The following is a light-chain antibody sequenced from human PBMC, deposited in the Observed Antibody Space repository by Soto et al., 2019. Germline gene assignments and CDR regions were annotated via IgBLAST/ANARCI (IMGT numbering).Light chain of an antibody. CDR3: AAWDDSLYGYV. CDR1: SSNIGSNS. J-gene: IGLJ1*01. Sequence: QSVLIQPPSVSGTPGQRVTISCSGSSSNIGSNSVNWYQQLPGTAPKLLISSNNQRPSGVPDRFSDSKSGTSASLAISGLQSEDEADYYCAAWDDSLYGYVFGTGTKLTVL. V-gene: IGLV1-44*01. CDR2: SNN.